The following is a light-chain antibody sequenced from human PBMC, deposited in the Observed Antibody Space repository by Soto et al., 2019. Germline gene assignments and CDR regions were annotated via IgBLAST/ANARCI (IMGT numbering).Light chain of an antibody. CDR3: LQVANFPRT. CDR2: AAT. Sequence: DIHITHSPSSVSASVGDTVTITCRASQDINSRLAWFQQQPGRPPKYVIQAATMLQSGFPSRFAGSGSGRDFTLTIHTLQPEDSATYYCLQVANFPRTFGQGTKVDIK. J-gene: IGKJ1*01. CDR1: QDINSR. V-gene: IGKV1-12*01.